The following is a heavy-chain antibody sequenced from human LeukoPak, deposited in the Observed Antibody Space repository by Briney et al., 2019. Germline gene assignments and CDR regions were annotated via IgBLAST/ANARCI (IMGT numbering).Heavy chain of an antibody. CDR2: INPNSGGT. J-gene: IGHJ5*02. D-gene: IGHD4-17*01. CDR1: GYTFTGYY. Sequence: GASVKVSCKASGYTFTGYYMHWVRQAPGQGLEWMGWINPNSGGTNYAQKFQGRVTMTRDTSISTAYMELSRLRSDDTAVYYCARVLFGGSIYDYGDYPNWFDPWGQGTLVTVSS. V-gene: IGHV1-2*02. CDR3: ARVLFGGSIYDYGDYPNWFDP.